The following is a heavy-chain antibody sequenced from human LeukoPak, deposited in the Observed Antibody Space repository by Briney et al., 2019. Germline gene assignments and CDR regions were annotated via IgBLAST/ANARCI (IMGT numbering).Heavy chain of an antibody. J-gene: IGHJ4*02. CDR2: INPYSGGT. Sequence: GASVKVSCKASGYSFTGYYMHWVRQAPGQGLEWMGWINPYSGGTNYAQKFQGRVTMTRDTSISTAYMGLSRLRSDDTAVYYCVRDRTKYCSSTSCPLDYWGQGTLVTVSS. CDR1: GYSFTGYY. CDR3: VRDRTKYCSSTSCPLDY. V-gene: IGHV1-2*02. D-gene: IGHD2-2*01.